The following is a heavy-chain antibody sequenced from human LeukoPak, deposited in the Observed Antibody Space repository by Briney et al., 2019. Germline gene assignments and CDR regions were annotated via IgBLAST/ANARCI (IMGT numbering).Heavy chain of an antibody. J-gene: IGHJ4*02. CDR2: IIPNSGGT. CDR1: GYTSTDYY. V-gene: IGHV1-2*02. D-gene: IGHD1-1*01. Sequence: ASVKVSCKAFGYTSTDYYMYWVRQAPGQGLEWMEWIIPNSGGTNYAQRFQGRVTMTRDTSITTAYMELSSLRSDDTAVYYCARFSTRGRHFDYWGQGTLVTVSS. CDR3: ARFSTRGRHFDY.